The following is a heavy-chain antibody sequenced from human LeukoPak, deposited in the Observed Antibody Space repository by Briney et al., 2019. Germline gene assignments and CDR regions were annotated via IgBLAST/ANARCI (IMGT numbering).Heavy chain of an antibody. CDR2: INPNSGGT. CDR1: GYTLTELS. J-gene: IGHJ6*02. V-gene: IGHV1-2*04. D-gene: IGHD3-9*01. CDR3: ARDRLTGDGYYGMDV. Sequence: ASVKVSCKVSGYTLTELSMHWVRQAPGQGLEWMGWINPNSGGTNYAQKFQGWVTMTRDTSISTAYMELSRLRSDDTAVYYCARDRLTGDGYYGMDVWGQGTTVTVSS.